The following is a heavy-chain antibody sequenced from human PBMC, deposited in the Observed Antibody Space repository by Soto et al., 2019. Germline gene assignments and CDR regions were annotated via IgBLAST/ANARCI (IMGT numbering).Heavy chain of an antibody. V-gene: IGHV3-66*01. Sequence: EVQLVESGGGLVQPGGSLRLSCAASGFTVSSNNMNWVRQAPGKGLEWVAIIYSGGTTYHADSVKDRFTISRDNSXNTQYLQMYSLRAEDTAVYYCAREPRTPASGTVDYWGQGTLVTVSP. CDR3: AREPRTPASGTVDY. J-gene: IGHJ4*02. CDR2: IYSGGTT. D-gene: IGHD6-13*01. CDR1: GFTVSSNN.